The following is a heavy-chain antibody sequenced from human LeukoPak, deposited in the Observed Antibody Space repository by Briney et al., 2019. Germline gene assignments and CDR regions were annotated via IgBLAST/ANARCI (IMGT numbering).Heavy chain of an antibody. J-gene: IGHJ6*03. Sequence: KTSETLSLTCTVSGGSISSGSYYWSWIRQPVGKGLEWIGRIYTSGSTKYSPSLKSRVTISVDTSKNQFSLKLSSVTAADTAVYYCARIYCGGDCRGYYYHYYMDVWGKGTTVTISS. CDR3: ARIYCGGDCRGYYYHYYMDV. D-gene: IGHD2-21*02. CDR1: GGSISSGSYY. V-gene: IGHV4-61*02. CDR2: IYTSGST.